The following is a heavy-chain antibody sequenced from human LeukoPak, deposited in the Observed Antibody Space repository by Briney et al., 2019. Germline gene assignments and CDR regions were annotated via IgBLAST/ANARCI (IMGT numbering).Heavy chain of an antibody. Sequence: SGTLSLTCTVSGGSISSSSYYWGWIRQPPGKGLEWIGSIYYSGSTYYNPSLKSRVTMSAATSKNQFSLKLSSVTAADTAVYYCASFLRTVMFSPPIDYWGQGTLVTVSS. CDR3: ASFLRTVMFSPPIDY. CDR2: IYYSGST. J-gene: IGHJ4*02. D-gene: IGHD4-11*01. CDR1: GGSISSSSYY. V-gene: IGHV4-39*01.